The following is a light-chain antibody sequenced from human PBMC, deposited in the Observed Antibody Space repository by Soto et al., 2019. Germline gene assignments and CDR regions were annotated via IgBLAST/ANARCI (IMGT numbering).Light chain of an antibody. CDR3: QQSSSTPQT. CDR2: VAS. J-gene: IGKJ4*01. CDR1: ESIRDY. V-gene: IGKV1-39*01. Sequence: DIQMTQSPSSLSASVGARVPITCRASESIRDYLNWYQQKQGKAPKLLINVASTLQSGVPSRFSGSGSGTDFTLAIGSLQPEDFATYYCQQSSSTPQTFGGGTKVDIK.